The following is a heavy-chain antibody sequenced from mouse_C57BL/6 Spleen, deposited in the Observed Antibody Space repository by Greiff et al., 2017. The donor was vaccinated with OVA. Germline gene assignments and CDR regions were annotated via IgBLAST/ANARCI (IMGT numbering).Heavy chain of an antibody. CDR1: GFNIKDDY. CDR2: IDPENGDT. Sequence: EVKLVESGAELVRPGASVKLSCTASGFNIKDDYMHWVKQRPEQGLEWIGWIDPENGDTEYASKFQGKATITADTSSNTAYLQLSSLTSEDTAVYYCTYLLTGAMDYWGQGTSVTVSS. J-gene: IGHJ4*01. V-gene: IGHV14-4*01. D-gene: IGHD2-1*01. CDR3: TYLLTGAMDY.